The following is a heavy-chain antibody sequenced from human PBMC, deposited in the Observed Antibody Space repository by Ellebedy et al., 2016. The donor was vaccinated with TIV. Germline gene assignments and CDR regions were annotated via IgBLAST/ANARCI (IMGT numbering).Heavy chain of an antibody. Sequence: SETLSLXCSVSGGSISRSNYYWSWIRQPPGKALEWIGSIYYSGSTYYSPSLKSRVTISVDTSRNQVSLKLDSVTAADTAVFYCARQRQDSTSSSWFDPWGQGSRVTVSS. D-gene: IGHD6-6*01. V-gene: IGHV4-39*01. CDR1: GGSISRSNYY. J-gene: IGHJ5*02. CDR2: IYYSGST. CDR3: ARQRQDSTSSSWFDP.